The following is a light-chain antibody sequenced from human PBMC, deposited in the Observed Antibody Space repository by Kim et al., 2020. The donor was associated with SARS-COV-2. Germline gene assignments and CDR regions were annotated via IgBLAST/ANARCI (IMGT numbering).Light chain of an antibody. J-gene: IGKJ1*01. CDR2: AAS. CDR1: QGISKS. V-gene: IGKV1-16*01. CDR3: QQYNSYPRT. Sequence: ASVGDTITITCRASQGISKSLDWFQQKPGTAPKSLIYAASSLQSGVPSRFNGSGSGTDFTLTISSLQPEDFATYYCQQYNSYPRTFGQGTKVDIK.